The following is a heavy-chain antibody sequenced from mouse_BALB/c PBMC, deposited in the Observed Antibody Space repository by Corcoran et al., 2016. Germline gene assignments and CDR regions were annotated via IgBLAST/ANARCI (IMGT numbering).Heavy chain of an antibody. J-gene: IGHJ4*01. V-gene: IGHV8-8*01. CDR2: IWWDDDK. CDR3: ARITTVVDYYAMDY. Sequence: QVTLKESGPGILQPSQTLSLTCSFSGFSLSTSGMGVDWIRQPSGKGLEWLAHIWWDDDKRYNPALKSRMTISKDTSSNQVFLKIASVDTADTATYYCARITTVVDYYAMDYWGQGTSVTFSS. D-gene: IGHD1-1*01. CDR1: GFSLSTSGMG.